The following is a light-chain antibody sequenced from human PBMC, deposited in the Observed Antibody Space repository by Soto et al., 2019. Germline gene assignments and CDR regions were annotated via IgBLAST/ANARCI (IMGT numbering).Light chain of an antibody. CDR2: EVS. Sequence: QSVLTQPASVSGSPGQSITISCTGTSSDVGGYNYVSWYQQHPGKAPKLMIYEVSNRPSGVSNRFSGSKSGNTASLTISGLQAEDEADYYCSSYTSSSPLVFGPGTKLTVL. V-gene: IGLV2-14*01. CDR1: SSDVGGYNY. J-gene: IGLJ1*01. CDR3: SSYTSSSPLV.